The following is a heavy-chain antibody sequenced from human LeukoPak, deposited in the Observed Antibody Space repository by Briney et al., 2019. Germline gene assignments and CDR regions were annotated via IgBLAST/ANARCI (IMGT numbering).Heavy chain of an antibody. CDR2: IWYDGSNK. CDR1: GFTFSNYG. CDR3: ARDRCTNGVCYLDY. J-gene: IGHJ4*02. Sequence: GRSLRLSCAASGFTFSNYGIHWVRQAPPKELEWVAVIWYDGSNKYCADSVKGRFTISRDNSRNTLSLQMNNLRAEDTAVYYCARDRCTNGVCYLDYWGQGTLVTVSS. V-gene: IGHV3-33*01. D-gene: IGHD2-8*01.